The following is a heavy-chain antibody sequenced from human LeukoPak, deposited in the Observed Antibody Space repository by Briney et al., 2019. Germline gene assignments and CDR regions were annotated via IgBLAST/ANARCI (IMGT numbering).Heavy chain of an antibody. D-gene: IGHD3-3*01. CDR2: VRYDQSAT. Sequence: GGSLRLSCAASGFNFSIYGMHWVRQAPGKGLEWVTFVRYDQSATVYADSVQGRFAISRDNSKNTVYLQMTSLRVEDTALYFCVKXQGECPGSRCYLRFLEYWGQGTLVIVSS. V-gene: IGHV3-30*02. CDR3: VKXQGECPGSRCYLRFLEY. J-gene: IGHJ4*02. CDR1: GFNFSIYG.